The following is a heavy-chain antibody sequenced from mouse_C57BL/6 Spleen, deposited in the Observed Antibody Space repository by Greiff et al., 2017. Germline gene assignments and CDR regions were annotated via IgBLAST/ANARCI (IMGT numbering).Heavy chain of an antibody. V-gene: IGHV1-64*01. CDR1: GYTFTSYW. CDR3: ARGNWSWYFDV. CDR2: IHPNRGST. Sequence: QVQLQQPGAELVKPGASVKLSCKASGYTFTSYWMHWVKQRPGQGLEWIGMIHPNRGSTNYNEKFKSKATLTVDKSSSTAYMQLSSLTSEDSAVYYCARGNWSWYFDVWGTGTTGTVSS. D-gene: IGHD2-1*01. J-gene: IGHJ1*03.